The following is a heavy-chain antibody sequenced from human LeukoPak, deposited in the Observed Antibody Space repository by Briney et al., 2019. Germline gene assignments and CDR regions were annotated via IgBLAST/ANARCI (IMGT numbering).Heavy chain of an antibody. CDR2: ISPNGGGT. J-gene: IGHJ4*02. CDR3: ARAALYYDILTGPFRFDY. V-gene: IGHV1-2*02. D-gene: IGHD3-9*01. CDR1: GYTFTDYY. Sequence: EASVKVSCKASGYTFTDYYIHWVRQAPGQGLEWMGWISPNGGGTNYAQKLQGRLTMTRDTSISTAYMELSRLRSDDTAVYYCARAALYYDILTGPFRFDYWGQGTLVTVSS.